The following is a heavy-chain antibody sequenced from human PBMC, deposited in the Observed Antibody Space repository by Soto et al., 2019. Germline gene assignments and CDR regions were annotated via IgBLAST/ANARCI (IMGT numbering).Heavy chain of an antibody. D-gene: IGHD3-10*01. J-gene: IGHJ4*02. CDR2: ISYDGSLQ. Sequence: QAQLVESGGGVVQPGRSLRLSCAASGFTFSSYGMHWAHQAPGTGLEWVAVISYDGSLQHYADSVKGRFTISRDNSKNMLILQMNSLRAEDTAVYYCATDRGFGHASVPYSWGPGTLVSVSS. CDR3: ATDRGFGHASVPYS. CDR1: GFTFSSYG. V-gene: IGHV3-30*03.